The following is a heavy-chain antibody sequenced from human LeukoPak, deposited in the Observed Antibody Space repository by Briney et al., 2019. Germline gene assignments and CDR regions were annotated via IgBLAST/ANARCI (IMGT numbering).Heavy chain of an antibody. Sequence: AGGSLRLSCAASGFIFSSHGMHWVRQAPGKGLEWVAVISYDGSNEYYADSVKGRFIISRDNSKNTLFLQMNSLRPEDTAVYYCARSTFGGIIVIGDYWGQGTLVTVS. CDR2: ISYDGSNE. D-gene: IGHD3-16*02. CDR1: GFIFSSHG. V-gene: IGHV3-30*03. J-gene: IGHJ4*02. CDR3: ARSTFGGIIVIGDY.